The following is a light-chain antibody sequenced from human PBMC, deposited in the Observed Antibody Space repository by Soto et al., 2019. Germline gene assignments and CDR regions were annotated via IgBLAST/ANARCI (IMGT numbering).Light chain of an antibody. CDR1: QSISSY. V-gene: IGKV1-39*01. J-gene: IGKJ4*01. Sequence: DVKMTQSPSSLSASVGDRVTITCRASQSISSYLNWYQQKPGKAPKPLIYAASSLQSGVPSRFSGSGSGTDFTLTISSLQPEDFATYYCQQSYSTHPLTFGGGTKVDIK. CDR2: AAS. CDR3: QQSYSTHPLT.